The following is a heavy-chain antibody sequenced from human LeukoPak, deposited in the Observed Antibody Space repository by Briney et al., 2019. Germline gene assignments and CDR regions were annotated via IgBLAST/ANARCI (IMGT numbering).Heavy chain of an antibody. Sequence: GGSLRLSCAASGFTFTNYWMSWVRQSPGKGLEGGANINQDGSAKYYVDSVKGRFTISRDNGKNSLYLQMNSLRTDDTAVYYCAICYSDHSDYFDYWGQGTLVTVSS. CDR3: AICYSDHSDYFDY. J-gene: IGHJ4*02. D-gene: IGHD4-17*01. CDR1: GFTFTNYW. V-gene: IGHV3-7*03. CDR2: INQDGSAK.